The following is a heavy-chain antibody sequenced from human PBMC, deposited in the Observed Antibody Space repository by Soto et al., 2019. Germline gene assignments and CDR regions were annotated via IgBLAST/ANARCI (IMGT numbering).Heavy chain of an antibody. Sequence: GESLKISCAASGFTFSSYGMHWVRQAPGKGLEWVAVISYDGSNKYYADSVKGRFTISRDNSKNTLYLQMNSLRAEDTAVYYCAKGTASIVGAIPYFDYWGQGTLVTVSS. CDR2: ISYDGSNK. CDR3: AKGTASIVGAIPYFDY. D-gene: IGHD1-26*01. V-gene: IGHV3-30*18. CDR1: GFTFSSYG. J-gene: IGHJ4*02.